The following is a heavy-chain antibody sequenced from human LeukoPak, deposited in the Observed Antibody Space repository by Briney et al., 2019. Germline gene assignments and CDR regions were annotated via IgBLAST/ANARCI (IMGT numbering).Heavy chain of an antibody. CDR1: GFTFSFYA. V-gene: IGHV3-30-3*01. D-gene: IGHD4-17*01. CDR2: IPYDGNNK. J-gene: IGHJ4*02. CDR3: ARGSDYGDSLNYFDY. Sequence: GRSLRLSCAASGFTFSFYAIHWVRQAPGKGLEWLAVIPYDGNNKDYADSVKGRFTISRDNSKNTLYLQMNSLRPGDTAMYYCARGSDYGDSLNYFDYWGQGTLVTVSS.